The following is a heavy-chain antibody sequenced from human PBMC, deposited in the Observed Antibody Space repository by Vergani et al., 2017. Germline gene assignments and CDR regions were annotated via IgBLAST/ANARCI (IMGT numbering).Heavy chain of an antibody. V-gene: IGHV4-61*10. CDR3: ARGEDL. Sequence: QVQLQESGPGLVKPSETLSLTCTVSGGSVSSGSYYWSWIRQPAGKGLEWIGYIYYSGSTNYNPSLKSRVTISVDTSKNQFSLKLSSVTAADTAVYYCARGEDLWGRGTLVTVSS. CDR2: IYYSGST. J-gene: IGHJ2*01. CDR1: GGSVSSGSYY. D-gene: IGHD1-26*01.